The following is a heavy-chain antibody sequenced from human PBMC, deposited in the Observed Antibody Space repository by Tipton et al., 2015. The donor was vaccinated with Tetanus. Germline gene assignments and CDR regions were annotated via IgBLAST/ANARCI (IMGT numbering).Heavy chain of an antibody. CDR2: ISASGDST. V-gene: IGHV3-23*01. Sequence: GSLRLSCAASQFTFSTYYMHWVRQSPGKGLEWVSAISASGDSTYYADFVKGRFIISRDTSKNTLYLQMNSLRAEDTAVYYCARSASPFDYWGQGTLVTVSS. CDR3: ARSASPFDY. J-gene: IGHJ4*02. CDR1: QFTFSTYY.